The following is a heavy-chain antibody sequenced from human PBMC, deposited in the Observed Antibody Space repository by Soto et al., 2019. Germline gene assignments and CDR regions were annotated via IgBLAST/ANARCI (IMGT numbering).Heavy chain of an antibody. V-gene: IGHV5-10-1*01. CDR1: GYSFTSYW. D-gene: IGHD6-13*01. Sequence: GESLKISCKGSGYSFTSYWISWVRQMPGKGMEWMGRIDPSDSYTNYSPSFQGHVTISADKSISTAYLQWSSLKASDTAMYYCARHYSSSNDYWGQGTLVTVSS. CDR3: ARHYSSSNDY. J-gene: IGHJ4*02. CDR2: IDPSDSYT.